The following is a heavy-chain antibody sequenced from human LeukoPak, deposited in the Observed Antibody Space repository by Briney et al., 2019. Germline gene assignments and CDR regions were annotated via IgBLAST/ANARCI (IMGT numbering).Heavy chain of an antibody. J-gene: IGHJ3*02. CDR2: INHSGST. CDR1: GGSFSGYY. CDR3: ARTTVTVEQAFDI. V-gene: IGHV4-34*01. D-gene: IGHD4-17*01. Sequence: SETLSLTCAVYGGSFSGYYWSWLRQPPGKGLEWIGEINHSGSTNYNPSLKSRVTISVDTSKNQFSLKLTSVTAADTALYYCARTTVTVEQAFDIWGQGTMVTVSS.